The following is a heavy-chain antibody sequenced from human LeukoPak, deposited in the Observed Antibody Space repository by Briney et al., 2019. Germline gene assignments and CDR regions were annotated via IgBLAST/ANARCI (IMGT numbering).Heavy chain of an antibody. V-gene: IGHV3-21*01. CDR1: GFTFSSYS. J-gene: IGHJ4*02. Sequence: GGSLRLSCAASGFTFSSYSMNWVRQAPGKGLEWVSSISSSSSYIYYADSVKGRFTISRDNAKNSLYLQMNSLRAEDTAVYYCARGQTTVTYLDDRDYSGQGTLVAVSS. CDR3: ARGQTTVTYLDDRDY. D-gene: IGHD4-17*01. CDR2: ISSSSSYI.